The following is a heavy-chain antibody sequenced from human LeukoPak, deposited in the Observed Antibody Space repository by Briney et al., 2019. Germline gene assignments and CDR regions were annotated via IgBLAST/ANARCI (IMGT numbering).Heavy chain of an antibody. J-gene: IGHJ4*02. Sequence: GGSLRLSCAASGFTFSSYEMNWVHQAPGKGLEWVSYISNSGNTIFYADSVKGRFTISRDNGKNSLYLQMNSLRAEDTAVYYCARVFSNPTGNDCWGQGTLVTVSS. CDR3: ARVFSNPTGNDC. CDR2: ISNSGNTI. V-gene: IGHV3-48*03. D-gene: IGHD1-1*01. CDR1: GFTFSSYE.